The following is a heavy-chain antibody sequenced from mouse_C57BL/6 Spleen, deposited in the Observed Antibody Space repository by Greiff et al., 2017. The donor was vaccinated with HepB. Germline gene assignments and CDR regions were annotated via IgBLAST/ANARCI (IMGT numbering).Heavy chain of an antibody. J-gene: IGHJ4*01. Sequence: QVQLKESGPELVKPGASVKISCKASGYAFSSSWMNWVKQRPGKGLEWIGRIYPGDGDTNYNGKFKGKATLTADKSSSTAYMQLSSLTSEDSAVYFCARHYGSDAMDYWGQGTSVTVSS. V-gene: IGHV1-82*01. D-gene: IGHD1-1*01. CDR2: IYPGDGDT. CDR1: GYAFSSSW. CDR3: ARHYGSDAMDY.